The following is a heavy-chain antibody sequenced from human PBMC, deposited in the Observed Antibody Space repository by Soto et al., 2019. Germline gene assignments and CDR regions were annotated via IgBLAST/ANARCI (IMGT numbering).Heavy chain of an antibody. V-gene: IGHV3-33*01. CDR2: IWYDGSNK. Sequence: GGSLRLSCAASGFTFSSYGIHGVRQAPGKGLEWVAVIWYDGSNKYYADSVKGRFTISRDNSKNTLYLQMNSLRAEDTAVFYCARDGGGTYYFDYWGQGTLVTVSS. J-gene: IGHJ4*02. D-gene: IGHD1-26*01. CDR3: ARDGGGTYYFDY. CDR1: GFTFSSYG.